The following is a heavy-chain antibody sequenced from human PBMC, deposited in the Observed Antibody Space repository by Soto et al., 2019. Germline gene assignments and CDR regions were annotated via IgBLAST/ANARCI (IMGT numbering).Heavy chain of an antibody. J-gene: IGHJ4*02. Sequence: ASVKVSCKASGYTFTSYDINWVRQATGQGLEWMGWMNPNSGNTGYAQKFQGRVTMTRNTSISTAYMELSSLRSEDTAVYYCAFRFSYSGSFDYWGQGTLVTVSS. CDR1: GYTFTSYD. CDR3: AFRFSYSGSFDY. D-gene: IGHD1-26*01. V-gene: IGHV1-8*01. CDR2: MNPNSGNT.